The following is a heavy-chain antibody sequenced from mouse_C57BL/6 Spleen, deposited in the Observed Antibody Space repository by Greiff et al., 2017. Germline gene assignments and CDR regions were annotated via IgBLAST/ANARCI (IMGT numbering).Heavy chain of an antibody. CDR2: IRLKSDNYAT. V-gene: IGHV6-3*01. J-gene: IGHJ3*01. CDR3: NDGYGFAY. D-gene: IGHD2-3*01. Sequence: DVMLVESGGGLVQPGGSMKLSCVASGFTFSNYWMNWVRQSPEKGLEWVAQIRLKSDNYATHYAESVKGRFTISRDDSKSSVYLQMNNLRAEDTGIYYCNDGYGFAYWGQGTLVTVSA. CDR1: GFTFSNYW.